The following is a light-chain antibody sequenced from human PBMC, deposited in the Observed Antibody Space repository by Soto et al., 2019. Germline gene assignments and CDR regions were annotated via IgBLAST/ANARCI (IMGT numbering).Light chain of an antibody. CDR1: SSDDCGYTS. J-gene: IGLJ1*01. Sequence: QSALTQPASVNGSPGETITIFCTGSSSDDCGYTSVSWYHHHPGKAPKLMIYEVSNRPSGVSNRFSGSKSGNTASLTISGLQAEDEADYYCSSYTSSSTLYVFGTGTKVTVL. CDR2: EVS. CDR3: SSYTSSSTLYV. V-gene: IGLV2-14*01.